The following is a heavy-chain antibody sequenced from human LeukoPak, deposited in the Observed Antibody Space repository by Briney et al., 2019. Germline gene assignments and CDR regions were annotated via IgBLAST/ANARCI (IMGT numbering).Heavy chain of an antibody. J-gene: IGHJ4*02. D-gene: IGHD6-13*01. CDR2: IYPGDSDT. CDR3: ARPSSSTWYSSPLGY. CDR1: GYRFTSYW. Sequence: GESLKISCKGSGYRFTSYWIGWVRQMPGKGLEWMGIIYPGDSDTKYSPSFQGQVTISADMSISTAYLQWSSLKASDTAMYYCARPSSSTWYSSPLGYWGQGTLVTVSS. V-gene: IGHV5-51*01.